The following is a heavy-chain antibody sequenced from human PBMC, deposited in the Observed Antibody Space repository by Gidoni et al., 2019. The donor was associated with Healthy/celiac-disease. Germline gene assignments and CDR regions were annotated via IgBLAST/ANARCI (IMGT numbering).Heavy chain of an antibody. J-gene: IGHJ4*02. Sequence: EVQLVESGGGLVQPGGSLRLSCAASGFTFSSYWMSWVRQAPGKGLEWVANIKQDGSEKYYVDSVKGRFTISRDNAKNSLYLQMNSLRAEDTAVYYCARVRHIVSGSFADYWGQGTLVTVSS. CDR3: ARVRHIVSGSFADY. CDR2: IKQDGSEK. V-gene: IGHV3-7*01. CDR1: GFTFSSYW. D-gene: IGHD1-26*01.